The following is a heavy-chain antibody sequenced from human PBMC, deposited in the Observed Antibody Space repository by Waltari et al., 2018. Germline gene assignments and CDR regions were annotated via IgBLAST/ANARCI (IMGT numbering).Heavy chain of an antibody. CDR1: GFAFSSSH. D-gene: IGHD1-7*01. CDR3: AREDRQVGLLGALDI. Sequence: EVQLVESGGGLAKPGGSLRLPCTASGFAFSSSHMTWVRQAPGKGLEWVSSISSASTFISYADSLKGRFRISRDNAKNTVSLLMNSLRAEDTAVYYCAREDRQVGLLGALDIWGQGTFVTVSS. J-gene: IGHJ3*02. CDR2: ISSASTFI. V-gene: IGHV3-21*01.